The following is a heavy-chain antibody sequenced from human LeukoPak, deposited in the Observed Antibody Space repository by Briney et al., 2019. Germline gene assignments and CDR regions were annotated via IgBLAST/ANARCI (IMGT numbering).Heavy chain of an antibody. V-gene: IGHV4-61*02. CDR1: GGSFSSGDYY. J-gene: IGHJ4*02. Sequence: PSETLSLTCTVSGGSFSSGDYYWTWIRQPAGKGLEWIGRIYTSGSTIYNPSLKSRVTLSVDTSKNQFSLKLSSVTAADTAVYYCARTYSSGWSVFDYWGQGTLVTVSS. CDR3: ARTYSSGWSVFDY. CDR2: IYTSGST. D-gene: IGHD6-19*01.